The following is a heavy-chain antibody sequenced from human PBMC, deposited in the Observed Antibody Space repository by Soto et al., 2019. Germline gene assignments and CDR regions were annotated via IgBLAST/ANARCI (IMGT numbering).Heavy chain of an antibody. CDR2: IYSGGST. Sequence: EVQLVESGGGLIQPGGSLRLSCAASGFTVSSNYMSWVRQAPGKGLEWVSVIYSGGSTYYADSVKGRFTISRDNSKNTLYLQMDSLRAEDTDVYYCARGGGLYSSAFIDYWGQGTLVTVSS. D-gene: IGHD6-19*01. J-gene: IGHJ4*02. CDR1: GFTVSSNY. V-gene: IGHV3-53*01. CDR3: ARGGGLYSSAFIDY.